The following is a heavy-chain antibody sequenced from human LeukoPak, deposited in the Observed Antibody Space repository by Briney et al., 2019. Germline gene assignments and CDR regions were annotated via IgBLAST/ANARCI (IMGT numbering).Heavy chain of an antibody. CDR1: GGSISSSSHY. CDR3: ARRNYYYGMDV. Sequence: PSETLSLTCTVSGGSISSSSHYWDWIRQPPRKGLEWIRSISYSGSTYYNPSLKSRVTISVDTSKNQFSLNLTSVTAADTAVYYCARRNYYYGMDVWGQGTTVTVSS. J-gene: IGHJ6*02. CDR2: ISYSGST. V-gene: IGHV4-39*01.